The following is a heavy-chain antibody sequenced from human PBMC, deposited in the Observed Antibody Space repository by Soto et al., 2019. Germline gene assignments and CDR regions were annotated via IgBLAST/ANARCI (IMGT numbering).Heavy chain of an antibody. V-gene: IGHV3-23*01. Sequence: EVQLLESGGGLVQPGGSLRLSCAASGFTFSSYAMSWVRQAPGKGLEWVSTISSSGGSTYYADSVKGRFTISRYNSKNTLYLKMNSLRAEGTAVYYCAKERWEGYGMDVGGQGTKVTVSS. J-gene: IGHJ6*02. CDR1: GFTFSSYA. CDR3: AKERWEGYGMDV. CDR2: ISSSGGST. D-gene: IGHD1-26*01.